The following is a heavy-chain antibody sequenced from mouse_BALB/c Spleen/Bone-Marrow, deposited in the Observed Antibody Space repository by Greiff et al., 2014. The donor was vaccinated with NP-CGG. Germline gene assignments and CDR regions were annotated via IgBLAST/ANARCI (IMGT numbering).Heavy chain of an antibody. Sequence: VHLVESGAELMKPGASVKISCKTSGYTFSSYWIEWVKQRPGHGLEWIGEISPGSGSTNSNEKFKGKATFTADTSSNTAYMQLSSLTSEDSAVYYCARELGLRLAYWGQGTLVTVSA. V-gene: IGHV1-9*01. J-gene: IGHJ3*01. CDR3: ARELGLRLAY. CDR2: ISPGSGST. CDR1: GYTFSSYW. D-gene: IGHD3-1*01.